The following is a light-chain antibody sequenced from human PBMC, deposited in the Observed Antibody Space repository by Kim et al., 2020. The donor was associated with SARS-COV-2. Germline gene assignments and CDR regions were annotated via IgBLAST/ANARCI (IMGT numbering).Light chain of an antibody. V-gene: IGKV3D-7*01. CDR1: QSVSSSY. J-gene: IGKJ1*01. Sequence: PGERVTLSCRASQSVSSSYLTWYQQKPGQAPRLLIYGASTRATGIPARFSGSGSGTDFTLTISSLQPEDFAIYYCQQDYTFGQGTKVDIK. CDR3: QQDYT. CDR2: GAS.